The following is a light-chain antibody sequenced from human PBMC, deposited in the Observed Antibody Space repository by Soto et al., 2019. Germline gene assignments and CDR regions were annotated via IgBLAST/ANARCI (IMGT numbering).Light chain of an antibody. CDR1: SSDDGGYNY. J-gene: IGLJ1*01. Sequence: QSVLTQPASVSGSPGQSITISCTGTSSDDGGYNYVSWYQQHPGKAPKLMIYEVSNRPSGVSNRFSGSKSGYTASLTISGLQAEDEADYYCSSYTSSSPYVFGTGTKLTVL. CDR2: EVS. CDR3: SSYTSSSPYV. V-gene: IGLV2-14*01.